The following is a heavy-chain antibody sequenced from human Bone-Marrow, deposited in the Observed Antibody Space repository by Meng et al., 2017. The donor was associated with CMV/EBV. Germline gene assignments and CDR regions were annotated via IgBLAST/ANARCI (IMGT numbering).Heavy chain of an antibody. CDR2: IYYSGST. J-gene: IGHJ5*02. CDR3: ARFGTSPQALWFDP. V-gene: IGHV4-31*02. Sequence: VSGGSISSGGYYWSWIRQHPGKGLEWIGYIYYSGSTYYNPSLKSRVTISVDTSKNQFSLKLSSVTAADTAVYYCARFGTSPQALWFDPWGQGTLVTVSS. D-gene: IGHD2-2*01. CDR1: GGSISSGGYY.